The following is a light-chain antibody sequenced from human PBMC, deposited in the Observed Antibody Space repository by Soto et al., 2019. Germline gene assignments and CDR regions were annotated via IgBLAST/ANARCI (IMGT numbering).Light chain of an antibody. J-gene: IGKJ2*01. Sequence: EIVLTQSPGTLSLSPGERATLSCRASHSVSSIYLAWYQQKPGQAPRLLIYGASRRATGIPDRFSGSGSGTDFTLTISRLEPEDFAVYYCQQYGSSPPYTFGQGTKVEIK. CDR3: QQYGSSPPYT. CDR1: HSVSSIY. CDR2: GAS. V-gene: IGKV3-20*01.